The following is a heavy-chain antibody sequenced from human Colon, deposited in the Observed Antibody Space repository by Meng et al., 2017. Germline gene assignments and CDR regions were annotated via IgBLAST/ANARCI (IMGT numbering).Heavy chain of an antibody. D-gene: IGHD6-19*01. CDR1: GGSISNYY. Sequence: QVQLQGSGPGPVKPSETLSLTCTVSGGSISNYYWSWIRQPPGKGLEWIGYIYYSGTTNYNPSLESRVTISIDTSKNQFSLKLNSVTAADTAVYYCAGDSSGYNWLDPWGQGTLVTVSS. CDR2: IYYSGTT. V-gene: IGHV4-59*01. J-gene: IGHJ5*02. CDR3: AGDSSGYNWLDP.